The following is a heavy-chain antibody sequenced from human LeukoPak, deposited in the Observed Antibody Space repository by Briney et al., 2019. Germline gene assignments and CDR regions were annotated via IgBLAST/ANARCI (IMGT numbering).Heavy chain of an antibody. Sequence: TSETLSLTCTVSGYSISSGYYWGWIRQPPGKGLEWIGSIYHSGSTYYNPSLKSRVTISVDTSKNQFSLKLSSVTAADTAVYYCARGGRGVGAPPFDYWGQGTLVTVSS. D-gene: IGHD1-26*01. CDR3: ARGGRGVGAPPFDY. J-gene: IGHJ4*02. CDR2: IYHSGST. V-gene: IGHV4-38-2*02. CDR1: GYSISSGYY.